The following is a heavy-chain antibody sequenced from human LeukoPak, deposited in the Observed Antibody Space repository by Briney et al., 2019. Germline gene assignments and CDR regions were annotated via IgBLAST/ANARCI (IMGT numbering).Heavy chain of an antibody. J-gene: IGHJ5*02. V-gene: IGHV1-18*01. CDR3: ARVLSGGWFDP. Sequence: ASVKVSCKXSGYTFTSYGISWVRQTPGQGLEWMGWISAYNGNTNYAQKLQGRVTMTTDTSTSTAYMELRSLRSDDTAVYYCARVLSGGWFDPWGQGTLVTVSS. CDR2: ISAYNGNT. D-gene: IGHD3-10*01. CDR1: GYTFTSYG.